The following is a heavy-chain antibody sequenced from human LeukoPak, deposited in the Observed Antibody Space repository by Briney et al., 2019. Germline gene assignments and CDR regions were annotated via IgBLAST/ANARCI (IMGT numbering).Heavy chain of an antibody. J-gene: IGHJ4*02. D-gene: IGHD4-23*01. CDR2: INPSGGST. Sequence: ASVKVSCKAAGYTFTNYYMHWMRQAPGQGLEWMGIINPSGGSTTYAQKFQGRVTMTSDTSTSTVYMELSSLRSEDTAVYDCARDLIRWSGLDYWGQGTLVTVSS. V-gene: IGHV1-46*01. CDR1: GYTFTNYY. CDR3: ARDLIRWSGLDY.